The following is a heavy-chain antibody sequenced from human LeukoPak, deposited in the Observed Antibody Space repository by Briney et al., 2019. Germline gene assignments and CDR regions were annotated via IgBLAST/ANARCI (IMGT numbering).Heavy chain of an antibody. CDR3: AREASTVEYDY. CDR1: GGSISSYY. V-gene: IGHV4-59*12. J-gene: IGHJ4*02. D-gene: IGHD4-23*01. CDR2: IYYSGST. Sequence: PSETLSLACTVSGGSISSYYWSWIRQPPGKGLEWIGYIYYSGSTNYNPSLKSRVTISVDTSKNQFSLKLSSVTAADTAVYYCAREASTVEYDYWGQGTLVTVSS.